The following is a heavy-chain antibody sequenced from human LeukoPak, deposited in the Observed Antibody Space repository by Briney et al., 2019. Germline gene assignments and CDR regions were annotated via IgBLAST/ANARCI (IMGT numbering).Heavy chain of an antibody. D-gene: IGHD2-15*01. V-gene: IGHV3-23*01. CDR1: GFTFSSYA. CDR2: ISGSGGST. Sequence: GGSLRLSCAASGFTFSSYAMSWVRQAPGKGLEWVSAISGSGGSTYYADSVKGRFTISRDNSENTLYLQMNSLRAEDTAVYYCAKVFRVVVAATGDFDYWGQGTLVTVSS. J-gene: IGHJ4*02. CDR3: AKVFRVVVAATGDFDY.